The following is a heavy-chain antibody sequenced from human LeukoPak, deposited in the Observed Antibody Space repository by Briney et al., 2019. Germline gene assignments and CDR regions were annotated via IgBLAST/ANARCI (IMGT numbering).Heavy chain of an antibody. V-gene: IGHV5-51*01. CDR1: GYSFTNYW. Sequence: GESLKISCRGSGYSFTNYWIGWVRQMPGKGLEWMGIIYPGDSDTTYSPSFQGQVTISADKSITTAYLQWSSLKASDTAIYYCARSPLRPQYYSAMDVWDQGTTVTVSS. D-gene: IGHD3-3*01. CDR3: ARSPLRPQYYSAMDV. J-gene: IGHJ6*02. CDR2: IYPGDSDT.